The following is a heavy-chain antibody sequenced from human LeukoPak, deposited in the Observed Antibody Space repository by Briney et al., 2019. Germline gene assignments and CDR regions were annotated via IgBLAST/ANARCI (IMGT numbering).Heavy chain of an antibody. V-gene: IGHV3-30*18. D-gene: IGHD1-26*01. CDR3: AKIAFSGSYYGGFDY. Sequence: GGSLRLSCAASGFTFSSHGMHWVRQAPGRGLEWVAVISYDGNNKYYADSVKGRFTISRDNSKSTLYQQVNSLRAEDTAVYYCAKIAFSGSYYGGFDYWGQGTLVTVSS. J-gene: IGHJ4*02. CDR2: ISYDGNNK. CDR1: GFTFSSHG.